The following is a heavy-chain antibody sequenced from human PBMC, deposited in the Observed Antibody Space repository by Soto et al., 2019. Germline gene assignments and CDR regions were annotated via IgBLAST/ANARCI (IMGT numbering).Heavy chain of an antibody. CDR1: GGTFSRSA. D-gene: IGHD5-12*01. CDR2: FIPIFVTS. Sequence: QVQLVQSGAEVKKPGSSVKVSCKASGGTFSRSAITWVRQAPGQGLEWMGGFIPIFVTSNHAQKFQGRVTLTADESTSTSDMELSSLRSEDTAVYYCARDGDGWLQTGWGQGTLFTVSS. V-gene: IGHV1-69*12. J-gene: IGHJ4*02. CDR3: ARDGDGWLQTG.